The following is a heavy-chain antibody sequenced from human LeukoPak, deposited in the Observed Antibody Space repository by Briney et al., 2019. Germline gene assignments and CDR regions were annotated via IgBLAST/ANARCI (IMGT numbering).Heavy chain of an antibody. CDR2: INPNSGGT. J-gene: IGHJ4*02. V-gene: IGHV1-2*02. D-gene: IGHD3-22*01. CDR1: GYTFTGNY. CDR3: ARDFFVGYYIDKEIKDY. Sequence: ASVKVSCKASGYTFTGNYMHWVRQAPGRGLEWMGWINPNSGGTNYAQKFQGRVTMTRETSISTSYMELSRLRSDDTAVYYCARDFFVGYYIDKEIKDYWGQGTLVTASS.